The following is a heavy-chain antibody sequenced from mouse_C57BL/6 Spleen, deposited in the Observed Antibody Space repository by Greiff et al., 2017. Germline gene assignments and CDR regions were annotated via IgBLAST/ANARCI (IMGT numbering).Heavy chain of an antibody. Sequence: QVQLQQPGAELVKPGASVKMSCKASGYTFTSYWITWVKQRPGQGLEWIGDIYPGSGSTNYNEKFKSKATLTVDTSSSTAYMQLSSLTSEDSAVYYCQEGFYYYGSRDGYFDVWGTGTTVTVSS. J-gene: IGHJ1*03. CDR3: QEGFYYYGSRDGYFDV. CDR2: IYPGSGST. CDR1: GYTFTSYW. V-gene: IGHV1-55*01. D-gene: IGHD1-1*01.